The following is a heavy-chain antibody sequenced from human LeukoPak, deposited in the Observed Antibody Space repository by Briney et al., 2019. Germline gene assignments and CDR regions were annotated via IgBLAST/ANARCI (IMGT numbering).Heavy chain of an antibody. V-gene: IGHV4-34*01. Sequence: SETLSLTCAVYGGSFSNYYRSWIRQPPGKGLEWIGEINHSGSTNYNPSLKSRVTMSVNTSKNQFSLNLTSVTAADTAVYYCARVKRTSGWYAGYWGQGTLVTVSS. CDR2: INHSGST. CDR1: GGSFSNYY. D-gene: IGHD6-19*01. CDR3: ARVKRTSGWYAGY. J-gene: IGHJ4*02.